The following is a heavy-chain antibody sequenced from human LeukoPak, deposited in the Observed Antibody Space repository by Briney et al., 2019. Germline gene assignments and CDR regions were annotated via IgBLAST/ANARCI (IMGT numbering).Heavy chain of an antibody. CDR1: GYTFTSYA. J-gene: IGHJ4*02. D-gene: IGHD2-2*01. CDR3: ARLGSGNTNKHLYCSSTSCHDY. Sequence: GASVKVSCKASGYTFTSYAIQWVRQAPGQRLEWMGWINAGHGNTKYSQNFQGRVTITRDTSASTAYMELSSLRSEDTAVYYCARLGSGNTNKHLYCSSTSCHDYWGQGTLVTVSS. V-gene: IGHV1-3*01. CDR2: INAGHGNT.